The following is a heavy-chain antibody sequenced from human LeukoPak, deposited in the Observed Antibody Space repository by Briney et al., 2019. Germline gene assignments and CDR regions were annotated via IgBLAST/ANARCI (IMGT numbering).Heavy chain of an antibody. CDR2: IYYSGST. J-gene: IGHJ4*02. CDR3: ARDPVSYYESRGYLDY. V-gene: IGHV4-39*02. D-gene: IGHD3-22*01. Sequence: PSETLSLTCTVSGASINGNIYYWVWIRQPPGKGLEWIVSIYYSGSTYYNPSLKSRVTMSVDTSQNQFSLNLSSVTAADTAVYYCARDPVSYYESRGYLDYWGQGTPVTVSS. CDR1: GASINGNIYY.